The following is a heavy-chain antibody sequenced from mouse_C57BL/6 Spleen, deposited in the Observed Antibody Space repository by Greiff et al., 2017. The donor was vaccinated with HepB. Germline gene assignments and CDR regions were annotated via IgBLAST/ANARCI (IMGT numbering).Heavy chain of an antibody. J-gene: IGHJ2*01. D-gene: IGHD1-1*01. CDR3: ARARSVIPTVANDVDY. CDR1: GYTFTSYT. V-gene: IGHV1-4*01. Sequence: QVQLQQSGADLVRPGASVKMSCKASGYTFTSYTMHWVNQRPGQGLEWIGYINPSSGYTKYNQKFKGKATLTEDKSSSTAYMQLSSLTSEDSAVDYCARARSVIPTVANDVDYWGQGTTLTVSS. CDR2: INPSSGYT.